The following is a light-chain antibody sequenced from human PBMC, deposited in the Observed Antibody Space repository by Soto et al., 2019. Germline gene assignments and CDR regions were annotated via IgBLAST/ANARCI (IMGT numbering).Light chain of an antibody. CDR2: GVT. Sequence: QSVLTQPPSASGSPGQSVTISCTGTSSDVGAYNFVSWYQQHPGRAPKLIISGVTNRPSGVPDRFSGSKSGNTASLTVSGLQADDEADYYCSSYAGSSDIVFGTGTQLTVL. J-gene: IGLJ1*01. V-gene: IGLV2-8*01. CDR3: SSYAGSSDIV. CDR1: SSDVGAYNF.